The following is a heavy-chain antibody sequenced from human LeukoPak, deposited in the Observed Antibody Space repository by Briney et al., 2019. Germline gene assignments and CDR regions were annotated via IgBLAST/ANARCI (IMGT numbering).Heavy chain of an antibody. J-gene: IGHJ4*02. V-gene: IGHV4-34*01. Sequence: PSETLSLTCAVYGGSFSGYYWSWIRQPPGKGLEWIGEINHSGSTNYNPSLKSRVTISVDTSKNQFSLKLSSVTAADTAVYYCASMYSSSWSQFDYWGQGTLVTVSS. CDR1: GGSFSGYY. D-gene: IGHD6-13*01. CDR3: ASMYSSSWSQFDY. CDR2: INHSGST.